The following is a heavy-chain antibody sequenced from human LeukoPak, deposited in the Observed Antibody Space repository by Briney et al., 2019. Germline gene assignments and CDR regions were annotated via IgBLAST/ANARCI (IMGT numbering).Heavy chain of an antibody. CDR2: ITMNSVR. J-gene: IGHJ4*02. V-gene: IGHV3-69-1*01. CDR1: GLSLSDYG. D-gene: IGHD2-2*01. Sequence: GGSLRLSCSASGLSLSDYGMSWVRQAPGKGLEWVSYITMNSVRIYADSVKGRFTISRDNDKNSVYLQMNTLRDEVTAVYYCTRGRYQFLGPNDCWGQGSQVTVSS. CDR3: TRGRYQFLGPNDC.